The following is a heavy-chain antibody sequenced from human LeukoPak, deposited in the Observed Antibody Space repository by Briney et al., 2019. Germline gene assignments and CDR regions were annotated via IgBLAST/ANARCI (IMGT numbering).Heavy chain of an antibody. CDR1: GGSISSGGYY. D-gene: IGHD3-3*01. J-gene: IGHJ6*02. V-gene: IGHV4-31*03. CDR3: ARDKWTYDFWSGYNYGMGV. Sequence: SETLSLTCTVSGGSISSGGYYWSWIRQHPGKGLEWIGYIYYSGSTYYNPSLKSRVTISVDTSKNQFSLKLSSVTAADTAVYYCARDKWTYDFWSGYNYGMGVWGQGTTVTVSS. CDR2: IYYSGST.